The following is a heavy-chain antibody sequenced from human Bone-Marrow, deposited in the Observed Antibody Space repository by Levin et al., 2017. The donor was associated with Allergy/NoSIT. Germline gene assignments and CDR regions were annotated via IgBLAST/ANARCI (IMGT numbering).Heavy chain of an antibody. V-gene: IGHV4-34*01. Sequence: SETLSLTCAVHGGSFSGYYWNWFRQPPGRGLEWIGEINHSGSTNYNPSLKSRVTISVDASKRQFSLNLISVTAADTAVYYCTQREGYCIGDICYYWFDPWGQGTLVTVST. J-gene: IGHJ5*02. CDR2: INHSGST. D-gene: IGHD2-15*01. CDR3: TQREGYCIGDICYYWFDP. CDR1: GGSFSGYY.